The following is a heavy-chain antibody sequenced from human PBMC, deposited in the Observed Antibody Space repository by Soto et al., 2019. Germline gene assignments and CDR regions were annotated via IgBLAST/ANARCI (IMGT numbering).Heavy chain of an antibody. CDR3: ARQNGDSSGWYSAPKPHAHPKH. J-gene: IGHJ4*02. CDR2: IYPGDSDT. CDR1: GYSFTSYW. Sequence: GESLKISCKGSGYSFTSYWIGWVRQMPGKGLEWMGIIYPGDSDTRYSPSFQGQVTISADKSISTAYLQWSSLKASDTAMYYCARQNGDSSGWYSAPKPHAHPKHWGQGTLVTVSS. V-gene: IGHV5-51*01. D-gene: IGHD6-19*01.